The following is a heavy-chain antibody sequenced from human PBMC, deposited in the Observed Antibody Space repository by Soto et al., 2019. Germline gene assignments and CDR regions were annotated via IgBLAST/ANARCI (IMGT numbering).Heavy chain of an antibody. D-gene: IGHD3-22*01. Sequence: GGALRLSCADSGFTFSSYAMNWGRQAPGQGPEWVAVISYEGSNKYYADSVRGRFTISRDNSKNTLYLQMNGLRAEDTAVYYCATGRPGWTDIYYSETGGQLRGSWDFDSWGQGTLVTVSS. CDR3: ATGRPGWTDIYYSETGGQLRGSWDFDS. J-gene: IGHJ4*02. V-gene: IGHV3-30*04. CDR2: ISYEGSNK. CDR1: GFTFSSYA.